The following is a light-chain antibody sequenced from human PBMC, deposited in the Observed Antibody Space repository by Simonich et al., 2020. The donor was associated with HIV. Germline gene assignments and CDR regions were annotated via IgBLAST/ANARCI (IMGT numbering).Light chain of an antibody. CDR2: AAS. CDR3: QQSYSTPPYT. CDR1: QSISSY. J-gene: IGKJ2*01. Sequence: DIQMTQSPSSLSASVGDRVTITCRASQSISSYLNWYHQKPGKAPKLLIYAASSLQSGVPSRLSGSGSGTDFALTISSLQPEDFATYYCQQSYSTPPYTFGQGTKLEIK. V-gene: IGKV1-39*01.